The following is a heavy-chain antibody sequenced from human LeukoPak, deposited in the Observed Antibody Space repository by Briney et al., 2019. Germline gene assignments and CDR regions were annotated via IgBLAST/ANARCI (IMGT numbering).Heavy chain of an antibody. CDR2: ISYDGSNK. CDR3: AKDLEVYSSSSGLDY. J-gene: IGHJ4*02. Sequence: GGSLRLSCAAYGFTFSSYAMHWVRQAPGKGLEWVAVISYDGSNKYYADSVKGRFTISRDNSKNTLYLQMNSLRAEDTAVYYCAKDLEVYSSSSGLDYWGQGTLVTVSS. CDR1: GFTFSSYA. V-gene: IGHV3-30-3*01. D-gene: IGHD6-6*01.